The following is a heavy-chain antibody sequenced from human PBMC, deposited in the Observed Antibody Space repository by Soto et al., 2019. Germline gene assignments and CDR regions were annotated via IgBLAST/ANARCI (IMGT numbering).Heavy chain of an antibody. J-gene: IGHJ4*02. Sequence: GGSLRLSCSASGFTFSSYGMHWVRQARGKGLEWVAVISYDGSNIYYADSVKGRFTISRDNSKNTLYLQMNSLSAEDTAVYYCANARFDIVVVTAPLDYWGQGTLVTVSS. V-gene: IGHV3-30*18. CDR3: ANARFDIVVVTAPLDY. CDR1: GFTFSSYG. D-gene: IGHD2-21*02. CDR2: ISYDGSNI.